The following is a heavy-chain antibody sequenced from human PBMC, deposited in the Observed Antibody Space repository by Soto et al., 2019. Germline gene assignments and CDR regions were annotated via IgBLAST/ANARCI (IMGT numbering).Heavy chain of an antibody. CDR3: ARGYCSSTSCFFYFDY. CDR2: MNPNSGNT. V-gene: IGHV1-8*01. Sequence: ASVKVSCKASGYTFTSYDINWVRQATGQGLEWMGWMNPNSGNTGYAQKFQGRVTMTRNTSISTAYMELSSLGSEDTAVYYCARGYCSSTSCFFYFDYWGQGTLVTVSS. J-gene: IGHJ4*02. CDR1: GYTFTSYD. D-gene: IGHD2-2*01.